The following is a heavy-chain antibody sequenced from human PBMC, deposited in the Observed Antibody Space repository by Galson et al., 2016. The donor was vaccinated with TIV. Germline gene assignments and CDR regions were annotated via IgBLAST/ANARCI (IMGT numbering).Heavy chain of an antibody. Sequence: SVKVSCKASGYTFTSYDINWVRQATGQGLEWMGWMNPNSGNTGYAQKFRGRVTMTRDTSTSTVYMDMSSLRSDDTAVYFCARGPGDQWLLDYWGLGTLVTVSS. D-gene: IGHD6-19*01. V-gene: IGHV1-8*02. J-gene: IGHJ4*02. CDR3: ARGPGDQWLLDY. CDR2: MNPNSGNT. CDR1: GYTFTSYD.